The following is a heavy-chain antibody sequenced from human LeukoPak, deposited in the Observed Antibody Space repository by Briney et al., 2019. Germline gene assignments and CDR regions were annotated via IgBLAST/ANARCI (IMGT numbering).Heavy chain of an antibody. CDR1: GFTFSSYA. Sequence: PGGSLRLSCAASGFTFSSYAMSWVRQAPGKGLEWVSGISGSGGSTDYADSVKGRFTISRDNSKNTLYLRMNSPRAEDTAVYYCAKGTIMARYYGMDVWGQGTTVTVSS. D-gene: IGHD3-16*01. CDR3: AKGTIMARYYGMDV. V-gene: IGHV3-23*01. CDR2: ISGSGGST. J-gene: IGHJ6*02.